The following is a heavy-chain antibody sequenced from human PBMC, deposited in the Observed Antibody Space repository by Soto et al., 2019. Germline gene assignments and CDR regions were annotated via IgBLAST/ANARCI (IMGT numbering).Heavy chain of an antibody. CDR2: IYYSGST. V-gene: IGHV4-59*02. CDR3: ARGYTIFGVVMDYYGMDA. J-gene: IGHJ6*02. CDR1: GGAVSSYY. Sequence: PSGTLCLTCAVCGGAVSSYYWSWIRKPQGKVLEWIGYIYYSGSTNYNPYIKSRVTISVDTSKNQFSLKLSSVTSADTAVYYCARGYTIFGVVMDYYGMDAWGQGTTVTVSS. D-gene: IGHD3-3*01.